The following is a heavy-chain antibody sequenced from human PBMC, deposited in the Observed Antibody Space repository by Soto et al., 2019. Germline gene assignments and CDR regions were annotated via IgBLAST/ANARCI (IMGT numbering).Heavy chain of an antibody. V-gene: IGHV3-21*01. J-gene: IGHJ4*02. D-gene: IGHD4-17*01. CDR2: VSTTSSYI. CDR3: ARETPLDPDYGDNPFSDY. Sequence: EVQLVESGGGLVKPGGSLRLSCAASGFSLSSNTMHWVRQAPGKGLEWVSLVSTTSSYINYADSVKGRFTISRDNARNSLYLQMNSLRAEDTAVYYCARETPLDPDYGDNPFSDYWGQGTLVTVSS. CDR1: GFSLSSNT.